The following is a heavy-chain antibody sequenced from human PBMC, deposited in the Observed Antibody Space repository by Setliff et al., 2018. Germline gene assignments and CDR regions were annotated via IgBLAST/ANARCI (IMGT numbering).Heavy chain of an antibody. CDR1: GGSFSGYY. CDR3: ARKRFYYYYYYMDV. Sequence: SETLSLTCAVYGGSFSGYYWSWIRQPPGKGLEWIGEINHSGSTNYNPSLKSRVTISVDTPKNQFSLKLSSVTAADTAVYYCARKRFYYYYYYMDVWDKGTTVTVSS. J-gene: IGHJ6*03. V-gene: IGHV4-34*01. CDR2: INHSGST.